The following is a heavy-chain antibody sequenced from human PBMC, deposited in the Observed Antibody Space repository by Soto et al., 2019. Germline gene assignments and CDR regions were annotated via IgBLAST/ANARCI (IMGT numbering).Heavy chain of an antibody. J-gene: IGHJ5*02. CDR1: GYTFTSYY. Sequence: ASVKVSCKASGYTFTSYYMHWVRQAPGQGLEWMGIINPSGGSTSYAQKFQGRVTMTRDTSTSTAYMELRSLRSDDTAVYYCARDEVGATWFDPWGQGTLVTVSS. CDR3: ARDEVGATWFDP. V-gene: IGHV1-46*01. CDR2: INPSGGST. D-gene: IGHD1-26*01.